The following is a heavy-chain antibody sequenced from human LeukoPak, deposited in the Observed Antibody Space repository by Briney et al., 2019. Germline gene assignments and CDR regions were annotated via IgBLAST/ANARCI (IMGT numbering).Heavy chain of an antibody. CDR3: ARDRQDDALDI. CDR1: GFTFSSYS. CDR2: ISSSSSTI. Sequence: GGSLRLSCAASGFTFSSYSMNWVRQAPGKGLEWVSYISSSSSTIYYADSVKGRFTISRDNAKNSLYLQMNSLRAEDTAVYYCARDRQDDALDIWGQGTMVTVSS. V-gene: IGHV3-48*04. J-gene: IGHJ3*02.